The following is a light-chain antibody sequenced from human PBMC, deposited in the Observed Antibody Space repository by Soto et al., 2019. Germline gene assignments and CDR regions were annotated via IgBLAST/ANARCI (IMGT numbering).Light chain of an antibody. V-gene: IGKV3-20*01. CDR1: QSFNSIY. J-gene: IGKJ1*01. CDR3: HQYDSWT. Sequence: IVLSPSPGTLFFFPGERATLSCRASQSFNSIYLAWYQQKPGQAPRLLIYGASSRATGIPDRFSGSGSGTDFTLTISRLEPEDFAVYYCHQYDSWTFGQGTKVDIK. CDR2: GAS.